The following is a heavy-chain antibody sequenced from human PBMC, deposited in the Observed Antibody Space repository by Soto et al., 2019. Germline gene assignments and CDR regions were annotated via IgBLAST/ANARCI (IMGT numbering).Heavy chain of an antibody. D-gene: IGHD1-1*01. CDR1: GYTFTSYD. V-gene: IGHV1-8*01. Sequence: QVQLVQSGAEVKKPGASVKVSCKASGYTFTSYDINWVRQATGQGLERMGWMNPNSGNTVYAQKFQDRVPMTRNTPISTAYMELSSLRSDDTAVYYCARERNMYGMDVWGQGTTVTVSS. CDR3: ARERNMYGMDV. J-gene: IGHJ6*02. CDR2: MNPNSGNT.